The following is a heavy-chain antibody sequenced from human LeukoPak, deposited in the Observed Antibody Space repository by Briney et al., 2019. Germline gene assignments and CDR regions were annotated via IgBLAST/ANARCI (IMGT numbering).Heavy chain of an antibody. CDR2: INTNTGNP. J-gene: IGHJ4*02. CDR1: GYTFTGYY. D-gene: IGHD4-17*01. V-gene: IGHV7-4-1*02. Sequence: GASVKVSCKASGYTFTGYYMHWVRQAPGQGLEWMGWINTNTGNPTYAQGFTGRFVFSLDTSVSTAYLQISSLKAEDTAVYYCARDSQRAVDYWGQGTLVTVSS. CDR3: ARDSQRAVDY.